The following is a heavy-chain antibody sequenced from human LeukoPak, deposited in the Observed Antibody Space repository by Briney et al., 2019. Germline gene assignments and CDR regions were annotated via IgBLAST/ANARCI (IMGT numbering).Heavy chain of an antibody. Sequence: GGSLRLSFAASGFTFSSYEMNWVRQAPGKWLEWVSYISSSGSTIYYADSVKGRFTISRDNAKNSLYLQMNSLRAEDTAVYYCARGVRQWLLTYYFDYWGQGTLVTVSS. CDR2: ISSSGSTI. D-gene: IGHD6-19*01. V-gene: IGHV3-48*03. CDR1: GFTFSSYE. CDR3: ARGVRQWLLTYYFDY. J-gene: IGHJ4*02.